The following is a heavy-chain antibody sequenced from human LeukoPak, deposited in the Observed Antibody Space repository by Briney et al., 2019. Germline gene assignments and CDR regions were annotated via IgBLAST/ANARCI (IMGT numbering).Heavy chain of an antibody. CDR1: GGSISSYY. Sequence: RPSETLSLTCTVSGGSISSYYWSWIRQSPGKGLEWIGYFYESGSTNYNPSLKSRVTISVDTSKNQFPLKLSSVTAADTAVYYCAGGYGSGPLDENYYGLDVWGQGTTVTVSS. CDR2: FYESGST. V-gene: IGHV4-59*01. D-gene: IGHD3-10*01. J-gene: IGHJ6*02. CDR3: AGGYGSGPLDENYYGLDV.